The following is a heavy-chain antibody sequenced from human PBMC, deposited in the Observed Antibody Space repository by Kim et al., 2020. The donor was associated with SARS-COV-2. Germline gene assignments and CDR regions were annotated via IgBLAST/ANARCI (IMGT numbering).Heavy chain of an antibody. V-gene: IGHV1-69*13. Sequence: SVKVSCKASGGTFSSYAISWVRQAPGQGLEWMGGIIPIFGTANYAQKFQGRVTITADESTSTAYMELSSLRSEDTAVYYCARALWQNPGYYYYGMDVWGQGTTVTVFS. D-gene: IGHD3-10*01. J-gene: IGHJ6*02. CDR2: IIPIFGTA. CDR3: ARALWQNPGYYYYGMDV. CDR1: GGTFSSYA.